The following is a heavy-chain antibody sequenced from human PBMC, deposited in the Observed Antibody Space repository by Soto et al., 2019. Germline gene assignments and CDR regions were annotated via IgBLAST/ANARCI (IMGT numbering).Heavy chain of an antibody. CDR2: ISGSGGST. J-gene: IGHJ6*02. V-gene: IGHV3-23*01. CDR3: GKGRSYYYYYGVDV. CDR1: GFTFSNYA. Sequence: GGSLRLSCAASGFTFSNYAMSWVRQAPGKGLEWVSIISGSGGSTYYADSVKGRFTISRDNSKNTLYLQMNSLRAEDTAVYYCGKGRSYYYYYGVDVWGQGTTVTVSS. D-gene: IGHD1-26*01.